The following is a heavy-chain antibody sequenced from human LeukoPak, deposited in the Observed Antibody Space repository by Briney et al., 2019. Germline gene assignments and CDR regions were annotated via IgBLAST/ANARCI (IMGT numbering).Heavy chain of an antibody. CDR1: LGPFSGYY. CDR2: INHSGST. CDR3: ARGRAPFSRYSSGYYYYFDY. D-gene: IGHD3-22*01. V-gene: IGHV4-34*01. J-gene: IGHJ4*02. Sequence: SETLFLTCAVHLGPFSGYYWSWIRQPPAKGLERIREINHSGSTNYDPSLKSQVSRSVDTSKNQFSPKLSAVTAADTVVHYDARGRAPFSRYSSGYYYYFDYWGQGTLVSVSS.